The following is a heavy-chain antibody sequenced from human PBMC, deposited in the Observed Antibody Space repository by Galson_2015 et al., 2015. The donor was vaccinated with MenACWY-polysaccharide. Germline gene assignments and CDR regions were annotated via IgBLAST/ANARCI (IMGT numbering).Heavy chain of an antibody. CDR2: ISSGSGSA. D-gene: IGHD2-15*01. Sequence: SLRLSCAASGFTFSIYVMTWVRQAPGKGLEWVSAISSGSGSAYYTDSVKGRFTISRDNSKDTVHLQMDSLRAEDTAVYYCVKGGWPDIWAQGTLVTVSS. CDR1: GFTFSIYV. J-gene: IGHJ4*02. V-gene: IGHV3-23*01. CDR3: VKGGWPDI.